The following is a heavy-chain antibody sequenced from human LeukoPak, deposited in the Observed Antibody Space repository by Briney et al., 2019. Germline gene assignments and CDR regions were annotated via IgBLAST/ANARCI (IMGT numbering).Heavy chain of an antibody. CDR3: ARGIGITMVRGVIMGFDY. CDR1: GGSISSGGYY. D-gene: IGHD3-10*01. J-gene: IGHJ4*02. Sequence: SETLSLTCTVSGGSISSGGYYWSWIRQHPGKGLEWIGYIYYSGSTYYNPSLKGRVTISVDTSKNQFSLKLSSVTAADTAVYYCARGIGITMVRGVIMGFDYWGQGTLVTVSS. CDR2: IYYSGST. V-gene: IGHV4-31*03.